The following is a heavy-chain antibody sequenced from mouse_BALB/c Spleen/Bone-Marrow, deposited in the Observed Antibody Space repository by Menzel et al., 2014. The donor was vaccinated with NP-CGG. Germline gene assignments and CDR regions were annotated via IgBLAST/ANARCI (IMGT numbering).Heavy chain of an antibody. CDR2: IYPGGGYT. J-gene: IGHJ4*01. V-gene: IGHV1-63*02. CDR3: ARTRDGSSSYYAMDY. D-gene: IGHD1-1*01. Sequence: VQLQQSGAELVRPGTSVKMSCKAAGYTFTNYWIGWVKQRPGQGLEWIGDIYPGGGYTNYNEKFKGKATLTADTSSSTAYMQLSSLTSEDSAIYYCARTRDGSSSYYAMDYRGQGTSVTDSS. CDR1: GYTFTNYW.